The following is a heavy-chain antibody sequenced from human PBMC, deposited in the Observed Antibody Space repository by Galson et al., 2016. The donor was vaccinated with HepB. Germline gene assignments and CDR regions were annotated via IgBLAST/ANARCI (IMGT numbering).Heavy chain of an antibody. CDR1: GFSLNTSGLC. Sequence: PALVKPTQTLTLTCTLSGFSLNTSGLCVNWIRQPPGKALEWLARIDWDDDKFYSTSLKTRLTISKDTSKNQVVLTMTNVDPVDTATYYCARILVGLTPGAFDIWGQGIMVTVSS. D-gene: IGHD1-26*01. J-gene: IGHJ3*02. V-gene: IGHV2-70*17. CDR3: ARILVGLTPGAFDI. CDR2: IDWDDDK.